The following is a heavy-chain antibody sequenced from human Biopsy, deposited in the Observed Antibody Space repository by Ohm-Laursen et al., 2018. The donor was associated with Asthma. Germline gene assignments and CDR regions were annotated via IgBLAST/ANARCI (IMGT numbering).Heavy chain of an antibody. J-gene: IGHJ4*02. CDR1: GFKFDEYT. CDR2: ISWNSATI. Sequence: RSLRLSCTASGFKFDEYTMHWVRHAPGKGLEWVSGISWNSATIGYADSVEGRFTISRDNAKNSVFLHMDSLRPEDTAFYYCAKVRSDWVITESFDYWGQGVLVTVSS. V-gene: IGHV3-9*01. CDR3: AKVRSDWVITESFDY. D-gene: IGHD3-22*01.